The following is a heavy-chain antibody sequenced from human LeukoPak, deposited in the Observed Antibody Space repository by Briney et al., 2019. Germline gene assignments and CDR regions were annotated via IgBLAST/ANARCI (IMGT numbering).Heavy chain of an antibody. D-gene: IGHD6-13*01. Sequence: SVKVSCEASGGTFSSYAISWVRQAPGQGLEWMGGIIPIFGTANYAQKFQGRVTITADESTSTAYMELSSLRSEDTAVYYCARALGIAAAGRAMGYWGQGTLVTVSS. CDR2: IIPIFGTA. V-gene: IGHV1-69*13. J-gene: IGHJ4*02. CDR3: ARALGIAAAGRAMGY. CDR1: GGTFSSYA.